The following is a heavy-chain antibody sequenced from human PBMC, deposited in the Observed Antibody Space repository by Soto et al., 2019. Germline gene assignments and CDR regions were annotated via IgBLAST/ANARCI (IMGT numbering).Heavy chain of an antibody. D-gene: IGHD4-4*01. J-gene: IGHJ3*02. CDR3: ARASTYSNSRRTRTFAFDI. V-gene: IGHV4-34*01. CDR2: INHSGST. Sequence: SETLSLTCAVCGGSFSGYYWSRIRQPPGKGLEWIGEINHSGSTNYNPSLKSRVTISVDTSKNQFSLKLSSVTAADTAVYYCARASTYSNSRRTRTFAFDIWGQGTMVTVSS. CDR1: GGSFSGYY.